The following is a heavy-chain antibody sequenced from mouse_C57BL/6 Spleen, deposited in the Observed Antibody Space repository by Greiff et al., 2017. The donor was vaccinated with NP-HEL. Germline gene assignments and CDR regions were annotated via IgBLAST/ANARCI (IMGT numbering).Heavy chain of an antibody. CDR2: IDPEDGET. Sequence: EVQLQESGAELVKPGASVKLSCTASGFNIKDYYMHWVKQRTEQGLEWIGRIDPEDGETKYAPKFQGKATITADTSSNTAYLQLSSLTSEDTAVYYVARDYYYGSSYEGYYAMDYWGQGTSVTVSS. D-gene: IGHD1-1*01. V-gene: IGHV14-2*01. CDR3: ARDYYYGSSYEGYYAMDY. J-gene: IGHJ4*01. CDR1: GFNIKDYY.